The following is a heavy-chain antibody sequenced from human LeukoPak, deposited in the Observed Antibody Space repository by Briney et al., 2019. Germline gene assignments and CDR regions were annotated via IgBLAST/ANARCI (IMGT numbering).Heavy chain of an antibody. J-gene: IGHJ3*02. CDR3: ARSDGYGLVGI. D-gene: IGHD3-10*01. V-gene: IGHV4-61*02. CDR2: FYISGST. CDR1: GAFISSGTYY. Sequence: SETLSLTCTVSGAFISSGTYYWSWIRQPAGKGLEWIGRFYISGSTHYNPSLKSRVTISVDTSKNQFSLKLSSVTAADTAVYYCARSDGYGLVGIWGQGTMVTASS.